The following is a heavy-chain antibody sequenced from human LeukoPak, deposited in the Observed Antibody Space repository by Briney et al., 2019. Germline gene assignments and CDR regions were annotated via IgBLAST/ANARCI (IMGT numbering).Heavy chain of an antibody. D-gene: IGHD3-10*01. V-gene: IGHV3-48*03. CDR1: GFTFSSYE. J-gene: IGHJ4*02. CDR3: ARGLGGVLYYGSGSSPFDY. CDR2: ISSSGSTI. Sequence: GGSLRLSCAASGFTFSSYEMNWVRQAPGKGLEWVSYISSSGSTIYYADSVKGRFTISRDNAKNSLYLQMNSLRAEDTAVYYCARGLGGVLYYGSGSSPFDYWGQGTLVTVSS.